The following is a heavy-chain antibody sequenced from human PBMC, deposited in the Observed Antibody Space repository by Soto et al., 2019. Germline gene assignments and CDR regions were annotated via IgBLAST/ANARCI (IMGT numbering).Heavy chain of an antibody. J-gene: IGHJ6*03. Sequence: ASVKVSCKASGYTFTSYDINWVRQATGQGLEWMGWMNPNSGNTGYAQKFQGRVTMTRNTSISTAYMELSSLRSEDTAVYYCAREGSITIFGVARYYYYYMDVWGKGTTVTVSS. CDR1: GYTFTSYD. CDR3: AREGSITIFGVARYYYYYMDV. D-gene: IGHD3-3*01. CDR2: MNPNSGNT. V-gene: IGHV1-8*01.